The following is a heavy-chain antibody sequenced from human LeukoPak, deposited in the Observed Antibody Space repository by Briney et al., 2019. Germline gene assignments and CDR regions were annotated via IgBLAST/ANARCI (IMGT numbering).Heavy chain of an antibody. CDR2: IYYSGST. CDR1: GGSISSYY. D-gene: IGHD3-10*01. V-gene: IGHV4-59*01. CDR3: ARAHGSGSYYELDY. Sequence: PSGTLSLTCTVSGGSISSYYWSWIRQPPGKGLEWIGYIYYSGSTNYNPSLKSRVTISVDTSKNQFSLKLSSVTAADTAVYYCARAHGSGSYYELDYWGQGTLVTVSS. J-gene: IGHJ4*02.